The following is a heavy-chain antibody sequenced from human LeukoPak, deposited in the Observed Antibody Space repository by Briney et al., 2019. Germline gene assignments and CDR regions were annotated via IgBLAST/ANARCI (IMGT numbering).Heavy chain of an antibody. CDR2: IASDGSST. J-gene: IGHJ4*02. CDR3: ARGRPHGNDY. CDR1: GFAFSSYW. Sequence: GGSLRLSCAASGFAFSSYWMNWVRQASGKGLVWVSRIASDGSSTTYADSVKGRFSISRDNAKNTLYLQMNSLRVEDTAVYYCARGRPHGNDYWGQGTLVTVSS. D-gene: IGHD4-23*01. V-gene: IGHV3-74*01.